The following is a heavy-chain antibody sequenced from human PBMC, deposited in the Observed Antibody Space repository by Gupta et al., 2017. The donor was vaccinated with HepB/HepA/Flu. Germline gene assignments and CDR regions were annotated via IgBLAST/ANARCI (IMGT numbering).Heavy chain of an antibody. Sequence: QLQLQESGPGLVKPSETLSLTCTVSGGSISSSSYYWGWIRQPPGKGLEWIGSIYYSGSTYYNPSLKSRVTISVDTSKNQFSLKLSSVTAADTAVYYCARHWLGVVGARAGYYFDYWGQGTLVTVSS. CDR3: ARHWLGVVGARAGYYFDY. CDR2: IYYSGST. CDR1: GGSISSSSYY. V-gene: IGHV4-39*01. J-gene: IGHJ4*02. D-gene: IGHD1-26*01.